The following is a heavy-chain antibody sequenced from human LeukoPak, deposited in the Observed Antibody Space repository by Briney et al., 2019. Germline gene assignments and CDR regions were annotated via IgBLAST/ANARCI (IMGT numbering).Heavy chain of an antibody. V-gene: IGHV4-34*01. D-gene: IGHD6-19*01. CDR3: ARDLGYSSGWLSWFDP. CDR2: ITHSGST. CDR1: GGSFSSYS. J-gene: IGHJ5*02. Sequence: SETLSLTCAVYGGSFSSYSWSWIRQPPGKGLEWIGEITHSGSTNYNPSLKSRVTISVDTSKKQFSLKLSSVTAADTAVYYCARDLGYSSGWLSWFDPWGQGTLVTVSS.